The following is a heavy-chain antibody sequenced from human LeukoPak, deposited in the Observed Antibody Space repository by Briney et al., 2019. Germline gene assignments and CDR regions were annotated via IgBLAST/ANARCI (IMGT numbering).Heavy chain of an antibody. CDR1: GYTFTSYA. CDR3: ARDRPHTDYSGSYNLFDY. V-gene: IGHV1-3*01. J-gene: IGHJ4*02. D-gene: IGHD1-26*01. CDR2: INAGNGNT. Sequence: ASVTVSCKASGYTFTSYAMHWVRQAPGQRLEWMGWINAGNGNTKYSQKFQGRVTITRDTSASTAYMELSSLRSEDTAVYYCARDRPHTDYSGSYNLFDYWGQGTLVTVSS.